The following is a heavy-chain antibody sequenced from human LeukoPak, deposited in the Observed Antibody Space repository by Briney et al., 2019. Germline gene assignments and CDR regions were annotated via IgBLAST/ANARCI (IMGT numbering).Heavy chain of an antibody. Sequence: ASVEVSCKASGYTFTSRGISWVRQAPGQGLEWMGWINCDNGNTNYAQKFQGRLTMTTDTSTSTAYMELRSLRSDDTAVYYCARDEVSGGWYNHWGQGTLVTVSS. V-gene: IGHV1-18*04. J-gene: IGHJ4*02. D-gene: IGHD6-19*01. CDR3: ARDEVSGGWYNH. CDR2: INCDNGNT. CDR1: GYTFTSRG.